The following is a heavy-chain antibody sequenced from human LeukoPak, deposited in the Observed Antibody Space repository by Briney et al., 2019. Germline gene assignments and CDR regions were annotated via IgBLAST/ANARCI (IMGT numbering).Heavy chain of an antibody. D-gene: IGHD3-3*01. Sequence: SETLSLTCAVYGGSFSGYYWSWIRQPPGKGLEWIGEINHSGSTNYNPSLKSRVTISVGTSKNQFSLKLSSVTAADTAVYYCARLSKDFWSGYYTDYGMDVWGQGTTVTVSS. J-gene: IGHJ6*02. CDR2: INHSGST. CDR3: ARLSKDFWSGYYTDYGMDV. CDR1: GGSFSGYY. V-gene: IGHV4-34*01.